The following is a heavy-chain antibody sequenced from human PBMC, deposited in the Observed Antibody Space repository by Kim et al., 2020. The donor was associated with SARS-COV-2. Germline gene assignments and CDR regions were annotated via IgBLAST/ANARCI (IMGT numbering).Heavy chain of an antibody. CDR3: AKDNAPHDYGDSVLDY. CDR2: ISWNSGSI. J-gene: IGHJ4*02. D-gene: IGHD4-17*01. V-gene: IGHV3-9*01. Sequence: GGSLRLSCAASGFTFGDYAMHWVRQAPGKGLEWVSGISWNSGSIGYADSVKGRFTISRDNAKNSLYLQMNSLRAEDTALYYCAKDNAPHDYGDSVLDYWGQGTLVTVSS. CDR1: GFTFGDYA.